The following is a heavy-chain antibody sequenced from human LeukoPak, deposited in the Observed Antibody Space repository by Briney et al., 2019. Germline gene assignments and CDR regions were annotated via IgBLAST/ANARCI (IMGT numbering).Heavy chain of an antibody. Sequence: PGGSLRLSCAASGFTFSSKWMSWVRQAPGKGLEWLGNIFYNGGPYFNPSLKSRVAISVDTSKNHFSLRLNSVTAADTAVYYCATYSGTYSAFDIWGLGTLVTVSS. J-gene: IGHJ3*02. CDR3: ATYSGTYSAFDI. CDR2: IFYNGGP. V-gene: IGHV4-4*02. D-gene: IGHD1-26*01. CDR1: GFTFSSKW.